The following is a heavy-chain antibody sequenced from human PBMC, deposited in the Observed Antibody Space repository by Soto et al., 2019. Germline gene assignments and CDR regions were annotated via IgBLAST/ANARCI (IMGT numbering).Heavy chain of an antibody. CDR1: GFTFSSYG. Sequence: QVQLVESGGGVVQPGRSLRLSCAASGFTFSSYGMHWVRQAPGKGLEWVAVISYDGSNKYYADSVKGRFTISRDNSKNTLDLQMNSLRAEDTAVYYCAKDLLRGGLVFDAFDIWGQGTMVTVSS. CDR3: AKDLLRGGLVFDAFDI. V-gene: IGHV3-30*18. CDR2: ISYDGSNK. J-gene: IGHJ3*02. D-gene: IGHD6-6*01.